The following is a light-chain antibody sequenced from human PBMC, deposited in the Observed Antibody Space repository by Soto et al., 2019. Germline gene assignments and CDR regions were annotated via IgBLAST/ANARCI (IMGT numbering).Light chain of an antibody. Sequence: QAVVTQEPSLIVSPGGTVTLTCASSTGAVTSGYYSSWFQQKPGQPPRALIYCTSNRHSWTPARFSGSLLGGKAALTLSGVQPEDEADYYCLLYYDGAQPHVVFGGGTKLTVL. J-gene: IGLJ2*01. CDR1: TGAVTSGYY. CDR3: LLYYDGAQPHVV. CDR2: CTS. V-gene: IGLV7-43*01.